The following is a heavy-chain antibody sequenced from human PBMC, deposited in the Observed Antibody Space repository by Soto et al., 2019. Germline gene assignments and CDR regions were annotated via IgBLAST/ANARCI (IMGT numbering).Heavy chain of an antibody. CDR1: GGSISSSSYY. J-gene: IGHJ4*02. D-gene: IGHD5-12*01. V-gene: IGHV4-39*01. Sequence: QLQLQESGPGLVKPSETLSLTCTVSGGSISSSSYYWGWIRQPPGKGLEWIGSIYYSGSTYYNPSFKSRVTISVDTSKIQFSLKLSSVTAADTAVYYGARQSGGRGGYNRRFDYWGQGTLVTVSS. CDR3: ARQSGGRGGYNRRFDY. CDR2: IYYSGST.